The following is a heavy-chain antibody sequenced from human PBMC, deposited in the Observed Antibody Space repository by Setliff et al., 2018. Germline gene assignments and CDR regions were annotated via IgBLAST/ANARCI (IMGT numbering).Heavy chain of an antibody. Sequence: PGESLKISCVASEFTFSSYAVSWLRQAPGKGLEWVATVNDNGRTTYYPNSVKGQFTIFRDNSKNTFYLQMNNLRAEDTALYYCARRGGTAGQGAFDIWGQGTMVTVSS. J-gene: IGHJ3*02. CDR2: VNDNGRTT. CDR3: ARRGGTAGQGAFDI. D-gene: IGHD6-19*01. CDR1: EFTFSSYA. V-gene: IGHV3-23*01.